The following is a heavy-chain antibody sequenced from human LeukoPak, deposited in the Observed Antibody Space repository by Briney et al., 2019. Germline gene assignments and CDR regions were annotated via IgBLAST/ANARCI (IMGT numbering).Heavy chain of an antibody. CDR3: ARESVTMVRGVIKAIDY. J-gene: IGHJ4*02. V-gene: IGHV4-4*07. CDR1: GASISNYY. D-gene: IGHD3-10*01. Sequence: PSETLSLTCTVSGASISNYYWSWIRQPAGKGLEWIGRTSTSGSTNYNPSLKSRVTMSVDTSKNQFSLKLSSVTAADTAVYYCARESVTMVRGVIKAIDYWGQGTLVTVSS. CDR2: TSTSGST.